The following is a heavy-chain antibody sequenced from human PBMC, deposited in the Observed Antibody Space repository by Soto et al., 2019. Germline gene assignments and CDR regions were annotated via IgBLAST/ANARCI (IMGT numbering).Heavy chain of an antibody. D-gene: IGHD6-13*01. V-gene: IGHV4-59*08. CDR1: GGTTRTQY. CDR2: IHYSGST. J-gene: IGHJ5*01. Sequence: SKTLSLTCTVSGGTTRTQYCSWIRQPPGKGLEWMGDIHYSGSTNYNPSLKSRVTISVDTSNNQFSLKLSSVSVADTAVYYCARFDGGEAAGIFDSWGQGTLV. CDR3: ARFDGGEAAGIFDS.